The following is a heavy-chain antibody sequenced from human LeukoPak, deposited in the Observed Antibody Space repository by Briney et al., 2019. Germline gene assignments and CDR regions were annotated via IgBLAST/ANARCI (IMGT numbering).Heavy chain of an antibody. D-gene: IGHD3/OR15-3a*01. J-gene: IGHJ4*02. V-gene: IGHV4-4*02. CDR2: IYHSGST. CDR3: ARSYWTGYHHLDF. Sequence: SETLSLTCAVSGGSISSSNWWSWVRQPPGKGLEWIGGIYHSGSTNYNPSLKSRVTISVDKSKNQLSLKLSSVTAADTAVYYCARSYWTGYHHLDFWGQGTLVTVSS. CDR1: GGSISSSNW.